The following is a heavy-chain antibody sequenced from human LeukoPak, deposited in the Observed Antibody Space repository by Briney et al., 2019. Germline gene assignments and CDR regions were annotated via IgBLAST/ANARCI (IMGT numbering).Heavy chain of an antibody. D-gene: IGHD3-10*02. J-gene: IGHJ6*03. V-gene: IGHV3-48*03. CDR1: GFTFSSYE. CDR2: ISSSGSTI. CDR3: AELCITMIGSV. Sequence: GGSLRLSCAASGFTFSSYEMNWVRQAPGKGLEWVSYISSSGSTIYYADSVKGRFTISRDNAKNSLYLQMNSLRAEDTAVYYCAELCITMIGSVGGKKPTVSISS.